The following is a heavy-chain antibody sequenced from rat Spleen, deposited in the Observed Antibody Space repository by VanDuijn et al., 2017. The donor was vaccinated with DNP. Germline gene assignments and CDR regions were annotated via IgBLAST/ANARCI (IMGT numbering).Heavy chain of an antibody. CDR3: ARHNYGSYYFDY. V-gene: IGHV5-58*01. D-gene: IGHD1-3*01. CDR2: INTDGGTT. CDR1: GFTFSNYW. Sequence: EVQLVESGGGLVQPGRSLKLSCVASGFTFSNYWMYWIRQAPGKGLEWVASINTDGGTTYYPDSVKGRFTISRDNAKNTQYLQMDSLRSEDTATYYCARHNYGSYYFDYWGQGVMVTVSS. J-gene: IGHJ2*01.